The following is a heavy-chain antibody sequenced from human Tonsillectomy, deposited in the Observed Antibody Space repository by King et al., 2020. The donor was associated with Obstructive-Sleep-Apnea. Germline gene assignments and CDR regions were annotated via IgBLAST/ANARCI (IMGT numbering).Heavy chain of an antibody. J-gene: IGHJ4*02. CDR3: ARTYGSGEFEY. Sequence: EGQLVQSGGGLVQPGGSLRLSCAPSGFTFSTYWMSWVRQAPGKGLEWVANIKQDGSEKDYVDSVKGRFTISRDNAKNTLYLQMNSLRAEDTAVYYCARTYGSGEFEYWGQGTLVTVSS. D-gene: IGHD3-10*01. CDR2: IKQDGSEK. CDR1: GFTFSTYW. V-gene: IGHV3-7*03.